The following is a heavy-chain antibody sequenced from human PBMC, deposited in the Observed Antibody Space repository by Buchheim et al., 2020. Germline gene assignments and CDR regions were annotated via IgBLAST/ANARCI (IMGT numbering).Heavy chain of an antibody. CDR2: IHHSGGT. CDR3: ARGGTVPYYYYGMDV. J-gene: IGHJ6*02. CDR1: GGSVSSDGYS. D-gene: IGHD4-17*01. Sequence: QLQLRESGSGLMKPSQTLSLTCTVSGGSVSSDGYSWSWIRQPPGKGLEWIGYIHHSGGTDYNPSLKSRVTISVDRSKNKFSLKLTSVTAADTAVYYCARGGTVPYYYYGMDVWGQGTT. V-gene: IGHV4-30-2*01.